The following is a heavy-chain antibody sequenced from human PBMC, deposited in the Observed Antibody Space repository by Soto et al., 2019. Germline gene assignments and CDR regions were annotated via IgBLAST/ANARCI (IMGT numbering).Heavy chain of an antibody. J-gene: IGHJ6*02. V-gene: IGHV3-23*01. CDR2: ISGSGGST. Sequence: GGSLRLSCAASGFTFSSYAMSWVRQAPGKGLEWVSAISGSGGSTYYADSVKGRFTISRDNYKNTLYLQMNSLRAEDTAVYYCAKDRIAVAGTGAGTRYYGMDVWGQGTTVTVSS. CDR1: GFTFSSYA. D-gene: IGHD6-19*01. CDR3: AKDRIAVAGTGAGTRYYGMDV.